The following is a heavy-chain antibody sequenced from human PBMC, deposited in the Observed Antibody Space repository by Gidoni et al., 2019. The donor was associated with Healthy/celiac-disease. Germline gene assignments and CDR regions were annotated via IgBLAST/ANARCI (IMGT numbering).Heavy chain of an antibody. J-gene: IGHJ1*01. CDR2: INPSGGST. D-gene: IGHD6-19*01. Sequence: QVQLVQSGAEVKKPGDSVKVSCKASGYTFTSSYMHWVRQAPGHGLEWMGIINPSGGSTSYAQKFQGRVTMTRDTSTSTVYMELSSLRSEDTAVYYCARAKTYSSGWTEYFQHWGQGTLVTVSS. CDR3: ARAKTYSSGWTEYFQH. V-gene: IGHV1-46*03. CDR1: GYTFTSSY.